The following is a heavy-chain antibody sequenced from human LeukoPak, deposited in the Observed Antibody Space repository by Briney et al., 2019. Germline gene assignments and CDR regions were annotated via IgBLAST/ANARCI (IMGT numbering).Heavy chain of an antibody. Sequence: PGGSLRLSCTASGFTFSTYSMNWVRQAPGRGLEWVSYISGSSSSSDGGAIQYADSVKGRFTISRDNDKNSLYLQMNSLRAEDTATYYCARSPYYDILAGFYYYFDYWGQGTLVTVSS. CDR2: ISGSSSSSDGGAI. J-gene: IGHJ4*02. CDR1: GFTFSTYS. V-gene: IGHV3-48*01. D-gene: IGHD3-9*01. CDR3: ARSPYYDILAGFYYYFDY.